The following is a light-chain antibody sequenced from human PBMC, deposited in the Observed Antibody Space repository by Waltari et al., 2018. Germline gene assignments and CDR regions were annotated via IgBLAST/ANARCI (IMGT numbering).Light chain of an antibody. J-gene: IGKJ1*01. CDR2: GAS. V-gene: IGKV3-20*01. CDR3: QHYLRLPVT. Sequence: ELVLTQSPGTLSLSPGESATLSCRTGQSVTRALAWYQQKPGQAPRLLIYGASNRATGIPDRFSGSGSGTDFSLTISSLEPEDFAVYYCQHYLRLPVTFGQGTKVEVK. CDR1: QSVTRA.